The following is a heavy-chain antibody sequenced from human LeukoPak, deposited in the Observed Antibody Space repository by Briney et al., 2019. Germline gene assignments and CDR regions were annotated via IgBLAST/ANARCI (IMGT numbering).Heavy chain of an antibody. CDR1: GFTSSSYA. J-gene: IGHJ4*02. V-gene: IGHV3-23*01. CDR2: ISGSGGST. D-gene: IGHD3-16*01. CDR3: AKIRLRPVDYFDY. Sequence: PGGSLRLSCAASGFTSSSYAMSWVRQAPGKGLEWVSAISGSGGSTYYADSVKGRFTISRDNSKNTLYLQMNSLRAEDTAVYYCAKIRLRPVDYFDYWGQGTLVTVSS.